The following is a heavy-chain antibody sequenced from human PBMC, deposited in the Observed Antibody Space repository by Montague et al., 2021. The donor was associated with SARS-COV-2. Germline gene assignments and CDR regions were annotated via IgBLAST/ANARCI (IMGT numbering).Heavy chain of an antibody. CDR2: ISWNSGSI. V-gene: IGHV3-9*01. J-gene: IGHJ4*02. Sequence: SLRLSCAASGFTFDEYAMHWVRQAPGKGLEWVSGISWNSGSIGYADSVKGRFTISRDNAKSPLYLQMDSLRPEDTALYYCAKDTYYFGSGSYTWDNWGQGTLVTVSS. CDR3: AKDTYYFGSGSYTWDN. CDR1: GFTFDEYA. D-gene: IGHD3-10*01.